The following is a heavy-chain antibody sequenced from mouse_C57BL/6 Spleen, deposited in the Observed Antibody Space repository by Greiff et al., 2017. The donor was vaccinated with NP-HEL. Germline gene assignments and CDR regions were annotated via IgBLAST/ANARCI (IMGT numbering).Heavy chain of an antibody. D-gene: IGHD4-1*01. CDR1: GYAFTNYL. CDR2: INPGSGGT. Sequence: VKLMESGAELVRPGTSVKVSCKASGYAFTNYLIEWVKQRPGQGLEWIGVINPGSGGTNYNEKFKGKATLTADKSSSTAYMQLSSLTSEDSAVYFCARERTLGSFDYWGQGTTLTVSS. J-gene: IGHJ2*01. CDR3: ARERTLGSFDY. V-gene: IGHV1-54*01.